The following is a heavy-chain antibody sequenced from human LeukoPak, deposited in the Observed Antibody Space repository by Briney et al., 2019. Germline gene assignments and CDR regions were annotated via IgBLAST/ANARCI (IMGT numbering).Heavy chain of an antibody. D-gene: IGHD3-3*01. V-gene: IGHV3-23*01. Sequence: GGSLRLSCAASGFTFGSHAMSLVRQAPGKGLEWVSTFSNTGSTYYADSVKGRFTISRDNSKDTLYLQMNSLRAEDTAIYYCAKDYYDFWSGFDSWGQGTLVTVSS. CDR2: FSNTGST. CDR1: GFTFGSHA. CDR3: AKDYYDFWSGFDS. J-gene: IGHJ4*02.